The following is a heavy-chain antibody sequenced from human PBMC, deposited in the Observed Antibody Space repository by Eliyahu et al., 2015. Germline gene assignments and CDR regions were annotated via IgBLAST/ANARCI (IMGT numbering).Heavy chain of an antibody. CDR1: GFTFSXXW. D-gene: IGHD2-2*01. Sequence: EVQLVESGGGLVQPGGSLRLSCAASGFTFSXXWXSXVRPAPGKGLEWVANMREDGSEKYYVDSVKGRFTISRDNAENSVYLQMNSLRVEDTAVYFCARGGARCSSSRCYEVQGPLSEWGQGTLVTVSS. J-gene: IGHJ4*02. CDR3: ARGGARCSSSRCYEVQGPLSE. V-gene: IGHV3-7*04. CDR2: MREDGSEK.